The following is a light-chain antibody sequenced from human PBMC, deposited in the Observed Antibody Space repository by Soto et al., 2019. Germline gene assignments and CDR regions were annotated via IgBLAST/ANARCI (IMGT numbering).Light chain of an antibody. J-gene: IGLJ1*01. Sequence: QSALTQPASLSGSPGQSITISCTGTSSDIGAYDYVSWFQQHPGKAPKLMISEVNNRPSGVSNRFSGSKSGNTAYLTISGLQVEDEAEYFCFPFTTTSTHVFGTGTKATV. CDR1: SSDIGAYDY. V-gene: IGLV2-14*01. CDR3: FPFTTTSTHV. CDR2: EVN.